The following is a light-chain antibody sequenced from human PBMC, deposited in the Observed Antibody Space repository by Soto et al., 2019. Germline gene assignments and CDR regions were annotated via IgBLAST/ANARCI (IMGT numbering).Light chain of an antibody. J-gene: IGKJ1*01. V-gene: IGKV3-20*01. CDR1: HTISSSY. CDR2: GIS. Sequence: IVLTQSPGTLSLSPGERAALCCRAIHTISSSYLAWYQQKPGQAPRLLMYGISRRATGIPDRFSGSGSGTDFTLTITRLEPEDFAVYYCQQYVTSSPRTFGQGTKVDIK. CDR3: QQYVTSSPRT.